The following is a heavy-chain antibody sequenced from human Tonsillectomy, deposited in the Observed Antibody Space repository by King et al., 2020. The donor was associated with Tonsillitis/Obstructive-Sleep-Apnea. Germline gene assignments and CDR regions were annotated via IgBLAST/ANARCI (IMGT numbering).Heavy chain of an antibody. J-gene: IGHJ4*02. CDR1: GYTFTSYY. Sequence: VQLVQSGAEVKKPGASVKVSCKASGYTFTSYYMHWVRQAPGQGLEWMGIINPSGGSTSYAQKFQGRVTMTRDTSTSTVYMELSSLRSEDTAGYYCARDMSDQIEYSSSLASSDYWGQGTLVTVSS. D-gene: IGHD6-6*01. CDR3: ARDMSDQIEYSSSLASSDY. V-gene: IGHV1-46*01. CDR2: INPSGGST.